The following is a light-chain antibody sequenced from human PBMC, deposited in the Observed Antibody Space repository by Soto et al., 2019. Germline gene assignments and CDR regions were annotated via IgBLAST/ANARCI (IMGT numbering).Light chain of an antibody. CDR2: DAS. CDR3: QQRSNWPPMIT. Sequence: EIVLTQSPATLSLSPGERATLSCRASQSVSSYLAWYQQKPGQAPRLLIYDASNRATGIPARSSGSGSGTDFTLTISSLEPEDFAVYYCQQRSNWPPMITFGQGTRLEIK. CDR1: QSVSSY. V-gene: IGKV3-11*01. J-gene: IGKJ5*01.